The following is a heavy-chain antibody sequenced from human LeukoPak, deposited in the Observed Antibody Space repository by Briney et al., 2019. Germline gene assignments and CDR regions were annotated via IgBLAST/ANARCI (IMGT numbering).Heavy chain of an antibody. Sequence: PGGSLRLSCAASGFTFTTYGMHWVRQAPGKGLEWVAIIWNDGSNQYYADSVKGRFTISRDTSKNTLFLQMNSLRAEDTAVYYCTRGGLFTYDSSGYPIDFWGQGTLVTVSS. V-gene: IGHV3-33*01. CDR3: TRGGLFTYDSSGYPIDF. CDR1: GFTFTTYG. J-gene: IGHJ4*02. CDR2: IWNDGSNQ. D-gene: IGHD3-22*01.